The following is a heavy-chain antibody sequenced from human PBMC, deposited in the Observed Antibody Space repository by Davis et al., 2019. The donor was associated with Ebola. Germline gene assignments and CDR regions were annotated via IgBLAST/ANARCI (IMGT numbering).Heavy chain of an antibody. V-gene: IGHV3-66*01. CDR1: GIIVNTNQ. CDR3: ARDYYDNRAVDY. D-gene: IGHD3-22*01. CDR2: IYSGGST. J-gene: IGHJ4*02. Sequence: GGSLRLSCAAPGIIVNTNQMSWVRQAPGKGLEWVSVIYSGGSTYYGDSVKGRFTISRDSSKNTLYLQMNSLRAEDTAVYYCARDYYDNRAVDYWGQGTLVTVSS.